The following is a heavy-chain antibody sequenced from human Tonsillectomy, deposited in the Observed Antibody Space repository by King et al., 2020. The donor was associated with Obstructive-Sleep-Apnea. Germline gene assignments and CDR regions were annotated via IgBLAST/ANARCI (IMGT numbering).Heavy chain of an antibody. J-gene: IGHJ4*02. CDR3: ASDSVGYCSGGSCAPLGY. V-gene: IGHV3-33*01. CDR2: IWYDGSNK. CDR1: GFTVSSDG. Sequence: QGQLVESGGGVVQPGRSLRLSCAASGFTVSSDGMHWVRQAPGKGLEWVAVIWYDGSNKYYADSVKGRFTISRDNSKNTLYLQMNSLRAEDTAVYYCASDSVGYCSGGSCAPLGYWGQGTLVTVSS. D-gene: IGHD2-15*01.